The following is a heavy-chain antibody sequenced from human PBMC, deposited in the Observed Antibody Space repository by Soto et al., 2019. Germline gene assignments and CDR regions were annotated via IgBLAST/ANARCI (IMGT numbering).Heavy chain of an antibody. CDR2: SYWDDNK. V-gene: IGHV2-5*02. J-gene: IGHJ5*02. CDR1: GFSLSTSGVC. D-gene: IGHD3-10*01. CDR3: ARTYYYCQNWFAP. Sequence: QITLKESGPTLVKPTQTLTLTCTFSGFSLSTSGVCVGWIRQPPGKALEWLTLSYWDDNKRYSPSLNSSLTTTKDTSQNQGVLTIANTDPEDTATYYTARTYYYCQNWFAPWGQCTLVTVSS.